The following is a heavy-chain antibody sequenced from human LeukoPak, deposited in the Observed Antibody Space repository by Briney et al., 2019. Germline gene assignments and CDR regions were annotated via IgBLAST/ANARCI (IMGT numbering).Heavy chain of an antibody. D-gene: IGHD3-22*01. Sequence: SETLSLTCTVSGGSISSYYWSWIRQPPGKGLEWIGYIYYSGSTNYKPSLKSRVTISVDTSKNQFSLKLSSVTAADTAVYYCARMVQSTDSSGFYLPEYFQHWGQGTLVTVSS. V-gene: IGHV4-59*08. J-gene: IGHJ1*01. CDR3: ARMVQSTDSSGFYLPEYFQH. CDR1: GGSISSYY. CDR2: IYYSGST.